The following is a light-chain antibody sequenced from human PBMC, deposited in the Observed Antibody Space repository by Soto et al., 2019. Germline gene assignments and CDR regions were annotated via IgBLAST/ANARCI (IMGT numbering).Light chain of an antibody. CDR2: DAS. V-gene: IGKV1-5*01. CDR1: QSISSW. J-gene: IGKJ1*01. Sequence: DIQMTQSPSTLSASVGDRXXITCRASQSISSWLAWYQQKPGKAPKLLIYDASSLESGVPSRFSGSGSGTEFTLTISSLQPDDFATYYCQQYNSYPGTFGQGTKVEIK. CDR3: QQYNSYPGT.